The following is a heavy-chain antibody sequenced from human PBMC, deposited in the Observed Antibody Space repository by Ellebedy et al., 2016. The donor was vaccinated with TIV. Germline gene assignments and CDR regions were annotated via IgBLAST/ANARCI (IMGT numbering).Heavy chain of an antibody. Sequence: ASVKVSXXASGYTFTSYGISWVRQAPGQGLEWMGWISAYNGNTNYAQKLQGRVTMTTDTSTSTAYMELRSLRSDDTAVYYCARDAALTTMDYYYYGMDVWGQGTTVTVSS. CDR1: GYTFTSYG. J-gene: IGHJ6*02. CDR2: ISAYNGNT. D-gene: IGHD4-23*01. V-gene: IGHV1-18*01. CDR3: ARDAALTTMDYYYYGMDV.